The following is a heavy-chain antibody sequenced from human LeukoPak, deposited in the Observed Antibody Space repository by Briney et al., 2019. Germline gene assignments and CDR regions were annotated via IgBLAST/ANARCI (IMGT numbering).Heavy chain of an antibody. CDR2: IYSSGST. CDR3: ARVSGYSSGWYHRRWFDP. J-gene: IGHJ5*02. Sequence: SQTLSLTCTVSGGSISSGSYYWSWIRQPAGKGLEWIGRIYSSGSTNYNPSLKSRVTISVDTSKNQFSLKLSSVTAADTAVYYCARVSGYSSGWYHRRWFDPWGQGTLVTVSS. CDR1: GGSISSGSYY. D-gene: IGHD6-19*01. V-gene: IGHV4-61*02.